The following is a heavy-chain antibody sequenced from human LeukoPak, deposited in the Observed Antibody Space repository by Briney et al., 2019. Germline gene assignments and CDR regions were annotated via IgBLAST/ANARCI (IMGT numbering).Heavy chain of an antibody. V-gene: IGHV5-51*01. CDR2: IYPGDSDT. CDR3: AMLVGTTVTTGRAFDI. CDR1: GYSFTSYW. Sequence: GESLKISCKGSGYSFTSYWIGWVRQMPGKGLEWMGIIYPGDSDTRYSPSFQGQVTISADKSISTAYLQWSSLKASDTAMYYCAMLVGTTVTTGRAFDIWGQGTMVTVSS. J-gene: IGHJ3*02. D-gene: IGHD4-17*01.